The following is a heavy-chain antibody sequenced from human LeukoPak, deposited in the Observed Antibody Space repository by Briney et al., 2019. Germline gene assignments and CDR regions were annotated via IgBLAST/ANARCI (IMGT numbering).Heavy chain of an antibody. CDR1: GYTFTSYD. V-gene: IGHV1-8*01. Sequence: ASAKVSCKASGYTFTSYDINWVRQATGQGLEWMGWMNPNSGNTGYAQKFQGRVTMTRNTSISTAYMELSSLRSEDTAVYYCARGLRFSVVVPAAIRGGPTYYYYYYMDVWGKGTTVTISS. D-gene: IGHD2-2*01. CDR3: ARGLRFSVVVPAAIRGGPTYYYYYYMDV. CDR2: MNPNSGNT. J-gene: IGHJ6*03.